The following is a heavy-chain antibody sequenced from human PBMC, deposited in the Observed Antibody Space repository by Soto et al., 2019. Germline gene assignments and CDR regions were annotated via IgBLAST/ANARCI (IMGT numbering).Heavy chain of an antibody. Sequence: VFSKESGPVLVKPTETLTLTCTVSGFSLSNARMGVSWIRQPPGKSLEWLAHIFSNDDKSYSTSLKTRLTISKDTAKSQVVLTMTNVDPVDTATYYCALLTSGYSLWGQGTLVTVSS. CDR3: ALLTSGYSL. CDR1: GFSLSNARMG. D-gene: IGHD3-22*01. J-gene: IGHJ4*02. V-gene: IGHV2-26*01. CDR2: IFSNDDK.